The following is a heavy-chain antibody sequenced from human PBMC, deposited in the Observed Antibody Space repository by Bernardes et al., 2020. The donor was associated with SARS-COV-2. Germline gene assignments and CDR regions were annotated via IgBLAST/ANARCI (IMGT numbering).Heavy chain of an antibody. CDR2: IHSGGTI. Sequence: GSLRLSCAASGFTVTSNFMSWVRQAPGKGLDWVSIIHSGGTIHYAHSVKGRFTISRDSSTNTLYLEMNSLRAEDTAVYYCASVFYGSWGQGTLVTVSS. J-gene: IGHJ5*02. D-gene: IGHD3-10*01. CDR1: GFTVTSNF. V-gene: IGHV3-66*02. CDR3: ASVFYGS.